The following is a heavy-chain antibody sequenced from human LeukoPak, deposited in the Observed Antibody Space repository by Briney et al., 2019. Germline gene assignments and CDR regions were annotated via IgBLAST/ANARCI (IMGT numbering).Heavy chain of an antibody. D-gene: IGHD6-19*01. CDR2: IKTDGSEK. CDR3: ARDWDGSGWPIDY. CDR1: GFTFSRYW. Sequence: GGSLRLSCAASGFTFSRYWMSWVRQAPGKGLEGVANIKTDGSEKYYVDSLKGRFIISRDNAKNSLYLQMNSLRAEDTAVYYCARDWDGSGWPIDYWGQGTLVTVCS. J-gene: IGHJ4*02. V-gene: IGHV3-7*05.